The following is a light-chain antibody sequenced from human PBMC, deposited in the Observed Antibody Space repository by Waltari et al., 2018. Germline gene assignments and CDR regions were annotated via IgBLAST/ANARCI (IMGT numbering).Light chain of an antibody. CDR2: GKE. CDR1: SLRNTY. CDR3: HSRNGRNNEVV. J-gene: IGLJ3*02. V-gene: IGLV3-19*01. Sequence: SSELTQRPAVSVALGQTVKITCQGDSLRNTYASWYQLKPGQAPVLVLFGKEKRPSGIPDRFSGYSSGTTSSLTITGAQAEDEADYYCHSRNGRNNEVVFGGGTKLTVL.